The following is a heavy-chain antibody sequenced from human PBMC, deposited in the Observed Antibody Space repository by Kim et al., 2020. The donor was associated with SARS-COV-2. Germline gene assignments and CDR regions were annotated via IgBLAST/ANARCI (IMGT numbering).Heavy chain of an antibody. CDR3: ASHMNLNLYVPNAFDI. Sequence: SETLSLTCTVSGGSISSSSYYWGWIRQPPGKGLEWIGSIYYSGSTYYNPSLKSRVTISVDTSKNQFSLKLSSVTAADTAVYYCASHMNLNLYVPNAFDIWGQGTMVTVSS. CDR1: GGSISSSSYY. CDR2: IYYSGST. V-gene: IGHV4-39*01. J-gene: IGHJ3*02. D-gene: IGHD3-10*02.